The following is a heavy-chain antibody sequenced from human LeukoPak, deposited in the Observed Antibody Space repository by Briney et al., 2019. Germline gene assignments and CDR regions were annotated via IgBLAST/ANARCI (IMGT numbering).Heavy chain of an antibody. CDR2: IKQDGSER. J-gene: IGHJ3*02. Sequence: PGGSLRHSRAASGFPFSSFLMTWVRQAPGEGVGWVANIKQDGSERYYVDPVKGRFTISRNNPKNPVHLQMNSLGAEDKASYYWARISEDAFDIWGQGTMVTVSS. CDR3: ARISEDAFDI. D-gene: IGHD1-14*01. CDR1: GFPFSSFL. V-gene: IGHV3-7*03.